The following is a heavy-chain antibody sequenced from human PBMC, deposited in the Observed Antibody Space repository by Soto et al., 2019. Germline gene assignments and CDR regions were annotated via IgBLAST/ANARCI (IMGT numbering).Heavy chain of an antibody. Sequence: GGSLRLSCAASGFTFDDYAMHWVRQAPGKGLEWVSGISWNSGSIGYADSVKGRFTISRDNAKNSLYLQMNSLRAEDTALYYCAKDVVVAATPLFGPMDVWGKGTTVTVSS. CDR1: GFTFDDYA. D-gene: IGHD2-15*01. V-gene: IGHV3-9*01. J-gene: IGHJ6*03. CDR2: ISWNSGSI. CDR3: AKDVVVAATPLFGPMDV.